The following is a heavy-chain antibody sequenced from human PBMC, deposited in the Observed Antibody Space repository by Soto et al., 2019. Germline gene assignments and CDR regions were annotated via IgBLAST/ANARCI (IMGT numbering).Heavy chain of an antibody. Sequence: SETLSLTCTVSGGSISSSSYYWGWIRQPPGKGLEWIGSIYYSGSTYYNPSLKSRVTISVDTSKNQFSLKLSSVTAADTAVYYCAWLGSWSTPSFDYWGQGTLVTVSS. D-gene: IGHD6-13*01. V-gene: IGHV4-39*01. CDR2: IYYSGST. CDR1: GGSISSSSYY. CDR3: AWLGSWSTPSFDY. J-gene: IGHJ4*02.